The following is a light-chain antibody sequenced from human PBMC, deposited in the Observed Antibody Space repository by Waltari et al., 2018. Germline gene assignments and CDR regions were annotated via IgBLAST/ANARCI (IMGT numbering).Light chain of an antibody. CDR3: AAWDDSLGGWV. V-gene: IGLV1-47*01. CDR2: GKN. Sequence: QSVLTQPPSASGTPGQRVTISCSGSSSNIGDNYVYWYQHLPGVALKLIIYGKNQRPSGVPDRFSASKSGTSASLAISGLRSEEEADYYCAAWDDSLGGWVFGGGTKLTVL. CDR1: SSNIGDNY. J-gene: IGLJ3*02.